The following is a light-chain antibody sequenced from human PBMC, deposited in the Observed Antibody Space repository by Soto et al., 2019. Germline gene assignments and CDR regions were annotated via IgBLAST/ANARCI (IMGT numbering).Light chain of an antibody. J-gene: IGKJ5*01. CDR3: QQHSNSIT. CDR1: QSVSSY. V-gene: IGKV3-11*01. Sequence: EIVLTQSPATLSLSPGERATLSCRASQSVSSYLAWYQQKPGQAPRLLIYDASNRATGIPARFSGSGSGTDFTRTISSLEPEEFAVYYWQQHSNSITVGQGTRLEIK. CDR2: DAS.